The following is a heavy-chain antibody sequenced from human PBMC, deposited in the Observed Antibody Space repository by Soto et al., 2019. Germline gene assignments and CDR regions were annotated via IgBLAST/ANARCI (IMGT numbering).Heavy chain of an antibody. V-gene: IGHV3-7*01. CDR2: IKQDGSDK. D-gene: IGHD6-13*01. CDR3: ATSAAAPGNY. J-gene: IGHJ4*01. CDR1: GFTFSSYW. Sequence: XGSLRLSCAAAGFTFSSYWMSWVRQAPGKGLEWVANIKQDGSDKYYVDSVKGRFTISRDNAKNSLYLQMNSLRAEDTAVYYCATSAAAPGNYWGHGTLVTVSS.